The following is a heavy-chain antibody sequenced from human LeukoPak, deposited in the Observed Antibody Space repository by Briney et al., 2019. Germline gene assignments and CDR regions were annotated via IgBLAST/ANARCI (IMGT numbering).Heavy chain of an antibody. Sequence: SETLSLTCAVYGGSFSGYYWSWIRQPPGKGLEWIGEINHSGSTNYNPSLKSRVTISLDTSKNQFSLKLSSVTAADTAMYYCARLYSGSYIYWGQGTLVTVSS. V-gene: IGHV4-34*01. CDR1: GGSFSGYY. CDR3: ARLYSGSYIY. CDR2: INHSGST. J-gene: IGHJ4*02. D-gene: IGHD1-26*01.